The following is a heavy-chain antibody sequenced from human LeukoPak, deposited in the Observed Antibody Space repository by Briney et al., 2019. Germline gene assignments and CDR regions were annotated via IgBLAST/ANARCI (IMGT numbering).Heavy chain of an antibody. J-gene: IGHJ4*02. D-gene: IGHD6-13*01. CDR3: ALIIAAAGTGDY. V-gene: IGHV4-34*01. Sequence: PSETLSLTCAVYGGSFSGYYWSWIRQPPGKGLEWIGEINHSGSTNYNPSLKSRVTISVDTSKNQFSLKLSSVTAADTAVYYCALIIAAAGTGDYWGQGTLVTVPS. CDR1: GGSFSGYY. CDR2: INHSGST.